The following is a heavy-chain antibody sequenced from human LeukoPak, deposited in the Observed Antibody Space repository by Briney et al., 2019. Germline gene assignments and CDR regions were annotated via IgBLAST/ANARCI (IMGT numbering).Heavy chain of an antibody. D-gene: IGHD2-15*01. CDR2: INPNSGGT. V-gene: IGHV1-2*02. Sequence: ASVKVSCKASGYTFTGYYMHWVRQAPGQGLEWMGWINPNSGGTNYAQKFQGRVTMTRDTSISTAYMELSRLRSDDTAVYYCARRYCSGSSCYSSFDYWGQGTLVTVSS. CDR1: GYTFTGYY. CDR3: ARRYCSGSSCYSSFDY. J-gene: IGHJ4*02.